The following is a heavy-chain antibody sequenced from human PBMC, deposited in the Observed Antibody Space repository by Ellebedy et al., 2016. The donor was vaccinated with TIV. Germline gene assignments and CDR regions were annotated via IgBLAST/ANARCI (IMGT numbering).Heavy chain of an antibody. CDR1: GGSISSTYY. J-gene: IGHJ6*03. V-gene: IGHV4-39*07. CDR2: IYHSGST. Sequence: SQTLSLTXXVSGGSISSTYYWGWVRQPPGKGLEWIGHIYHSGSTYYNPSLKSRVTISVDTSKNQFSLKLSSVTAADTAVYYCARGRPTVAYYYYYMDVWGKGTTVTVSS. CDR3: ARGRPTVAYYYYYMDV. D-gene: IGHD4-11*01.